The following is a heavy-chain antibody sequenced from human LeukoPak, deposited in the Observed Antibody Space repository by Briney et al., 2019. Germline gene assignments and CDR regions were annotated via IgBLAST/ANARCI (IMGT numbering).Heavy chain of an antibody. D-gene: IGHD3-22*01. CDR3: ARDRYDSTNWFDP. Sequence: GSSVKVSCKASGGTFSSYAISWVRQAPGQGLEWMGRIIPILGIANYAQKFQGRVTITADKSTSTAYMELSSLRSEDTAVYYYARDRYDSTNWFDPWGQGTLVTVSS. V-gene: IGHV1-69*04. J-gene: IGHJ5*02. CDR1: GGTFSSYA. CDR2: IIPILGIA.